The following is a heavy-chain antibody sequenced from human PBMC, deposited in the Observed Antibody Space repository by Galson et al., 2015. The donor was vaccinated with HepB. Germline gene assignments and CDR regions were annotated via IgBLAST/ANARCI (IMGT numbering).Heavy chain of an antibody. Sequence: SLRLSCAASGFIFTNAWMNWVRQAPGKGLEWVGRIKSKTDGGTTDYAAPVKGRFTISRDDSKNTLYLQMNSLKTDDTAVYYCTTVDRPRYYYDSSAYYSIDYWGQGTLVTVSS. V-gene: IGHV3-15*07. CDR1: GFIFTNAW. D-gene: IGHD3-22*01. J-gene: IGHJ4*02. CDR3: TTVDRPRYYYDSSAYYSIDY. CDR2: IKSKTDGGTT.